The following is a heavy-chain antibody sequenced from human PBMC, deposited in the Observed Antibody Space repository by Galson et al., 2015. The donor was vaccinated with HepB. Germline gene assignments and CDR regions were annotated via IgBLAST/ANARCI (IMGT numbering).Heavy chain of an antibody. J-gene: IGHJ4*02. CDR1: GFTFSNYA. D-gene: IGHD3-10*01. CDR3: AKGWTGVRPPGSNREYFFGSVSGFDN. V-gene: IGHV3-23*01. CDR2: ISGSGGIT. Sequence: SLRLSCAASGFTFSNYAMSWVRQAPGKGLEWVSTISGSGGITYYTDSVKGRFTISRDNSKNTLYLQMSSLTAEDTAVFFCAKGWTGVRPPGSNREYFFGSVSGFDNWGQGTLVTVSS.